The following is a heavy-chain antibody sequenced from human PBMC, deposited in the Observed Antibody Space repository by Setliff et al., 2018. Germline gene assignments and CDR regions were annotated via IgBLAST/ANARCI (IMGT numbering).Heavy chain of an antibody. CDR3: ARGRGPDIVVTIPGDY. J-gene: IGHJ4*02. CDR2: ISPDSGKT. CDR1: GYKFITLG. Sequence: ASVKVSCKTSGYKFITLGINGVRQAPGQGLEWVGWISPDSGKTDYAQKFQGRVIMTIDSATTTAYMELKTLRSDDTAVYYCARGRGPDIVVTIPGDYWGQGTQVTVSS. V-gene: IGHV1-18*01. D-gene: IGHD2-15*01.